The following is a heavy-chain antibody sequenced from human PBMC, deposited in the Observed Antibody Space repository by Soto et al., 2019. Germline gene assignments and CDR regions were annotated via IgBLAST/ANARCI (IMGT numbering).Heavy chain of an antibody. J-gene: IGHJ4*02. CDR2: ITGSGTDA. D-gene: IGHD2-15*01. CDR1: GFTFPTYA. Sequence: GGSLRLSCTASGFTFPTYAMSWVRQAPGKGLEWVSAITGSGTDAFYAASVKGRFTISRDNSKNMMLLQMNGLRSEDTAVYFCAKGRDYSQTFIDSWGQGTQVTSPQ. V-gene: IGHV3-23*01. CDR3: AKGRDYSQTFIDS.